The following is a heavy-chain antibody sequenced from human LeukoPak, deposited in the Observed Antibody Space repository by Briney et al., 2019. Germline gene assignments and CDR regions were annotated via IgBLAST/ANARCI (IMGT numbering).Heavy chain of an antibody. V-gene: IGHV3-30*18. CDR3: ANPQSRGYDYLNY. Sequence: PGRSLRLSCAASGFTFRNYGMHWVRQAQGKGLEWVAVISIDGNEKYYADSVKGRFTVSRDSSKNTLYLQMNSLRGDDTAVYYCANPQSRGYDYLNYWGQGTLVTVSS. CDR1: GFTFRNYG. D-gene: IGHD5-12*01. CDR2: ISIDGNEK. J-gene: IGHJ4*02.